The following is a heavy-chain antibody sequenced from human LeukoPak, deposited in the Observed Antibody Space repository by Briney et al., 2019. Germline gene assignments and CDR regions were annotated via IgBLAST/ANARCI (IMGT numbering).Heavy chain of an antibody. CDR3: AKAGWSDALRFDY. CDR1: DDSISPGGFY. Sequence: SQTLSLTCSVSDDSISPGGFYWSWIRQPAGEGLEWIGRISASGTTTYNPSLRGRVTISVDTSKNQFSLKLRSVTAADTAVYYCAKAGWSDALRFDYWGPGTLVTVSS. J-gene: IGHJ4*02. D-gene: IGHD1-1*01. CDR2: ISASGTT. V-gene: IGHV4-61*02.